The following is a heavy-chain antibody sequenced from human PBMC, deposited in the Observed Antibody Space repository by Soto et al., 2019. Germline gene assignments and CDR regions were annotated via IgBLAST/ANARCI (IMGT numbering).Heavy chain of an antibody. J-gene: IGHJ6*03. Sequence: GGSLRLSCAASGFTFSDYYMSWIRQAPGKGLEWVSYISSSGSTIYYPDSVKGRFTISRDNAKNSMYLQMNSLRAEDTAVYYCARGRIVPATYYYYYMDVWGKGTTVTVSS. V-gene: IGHV3-11*01. D-gene: IGHD2-2*01. CDR2: ISSSGSTI. CDR3: ARGRIVPATYYYYYMDV. CDR1: GFTFSDYY.